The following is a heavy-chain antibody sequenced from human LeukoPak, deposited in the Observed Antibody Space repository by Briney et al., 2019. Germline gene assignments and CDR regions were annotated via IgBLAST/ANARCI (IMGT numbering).Heavy chain of an antibody. D-gene: IGHD3-22*01. CDR1: GFTFSSYA. J-gene: IGHJ4*02. CDR2: ISYDGSNK. Sequence: GGSLRLSCAASGFTFSSYAMHWVRQAPGKGLEWVAVISYDGSNKYYADSVKGRFTISRDNSKNTLYLQMNSLRAEDTAVYYCARGIYDSSGYCDYWGQGTLVTVSS. CDR3: ARGIYDSSGYCDY. V-gene: IGHV3-30-3*01.